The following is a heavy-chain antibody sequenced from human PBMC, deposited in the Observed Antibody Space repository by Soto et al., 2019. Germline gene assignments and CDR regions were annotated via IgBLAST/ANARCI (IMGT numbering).Heavy chain of an antibody. D-gene: IGHD4-17*01. CDR1: GGSISSSSYY. J-gene: IGHJ4*02. CDR3: ARPSRNLPTVTVDYFVY. Sequence: SETLSLTCTVSGGSISSSSYYWGWIRQPPGKGLEWIGSIYYSGSTYYNPSLKSRVTISVDMSKNQFSLKLSSVTAADTAVYYCARPSRNLPTVTVDYFVYWGQGTLVTVSS. V-gene: IGHV4-39*01. CDR2: IYYSGST.